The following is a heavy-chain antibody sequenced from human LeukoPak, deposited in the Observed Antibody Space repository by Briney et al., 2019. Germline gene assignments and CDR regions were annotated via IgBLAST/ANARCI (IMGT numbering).Heavy chain of an antibody. J-gene: IGHJ4*02. CDR2: IYYSGST. D-gene: IGHD3-22*01. CDR1: GGSISSSSYY. Sequence: SETLSLTCTVPGGSISSSSYYWGWIRQPPGKGLEWIGSIYYSGSTYYNTSLKSRVTISVDTSKNQFSLKLSSVTAADTAVYYCASRYYYDSSGYYDYFDYWGQGTLVTVSS. V-gene: IGHV4-39*01. CDR3: ASRYYYDSSGYYDYFDY.